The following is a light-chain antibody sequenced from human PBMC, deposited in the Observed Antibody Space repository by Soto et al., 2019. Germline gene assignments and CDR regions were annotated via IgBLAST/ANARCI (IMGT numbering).Light chain of an antibody. J-gene: IGKJ2*01. V-gene: IGKV3-15*01. CDR2: GAS. CDR1: LSVNSN. CDR3: QQYNNWPPVYT. Sequence: EIVLTQSPVTLSVSPGERATLSCRASLSVNSNLAWFQQKPGQAPRLLIHGASTRATGIPARFSGSGSGTDFSLNINDLQSEDFAVYYCQQYNNWPPVYTFGQGTKLEIK.